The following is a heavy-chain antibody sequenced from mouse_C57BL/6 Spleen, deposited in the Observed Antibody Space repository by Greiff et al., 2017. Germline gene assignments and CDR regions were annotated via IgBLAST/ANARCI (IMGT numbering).Heavy chain of an antibody. D-gene: IGHD3-2*02. CDR3: ARDSSGYVPIAY. CDR1: GYSITSDYY. J-gene: IGHJ3*01. CDR2: ITSDGSN. Sequence: EVQLVESGPGLVKPSPSLTLTCTATGYSITSDYYWNWIRQLPRNNLEWMGYITSDGSNNYNPSLKNRISITRDTSTNPFFLKLNSRTTEDTATEYYARDSSGYVPIAYWGQGTLVTVSA. V-gene: IGHV3-6*01.